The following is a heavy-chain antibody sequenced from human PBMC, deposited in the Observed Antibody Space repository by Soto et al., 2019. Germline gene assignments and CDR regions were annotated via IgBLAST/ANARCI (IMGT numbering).Heavy chain of an antibody. CDR1: GFTFSSYA. D-gene: IGHD1-20*01. V-gene: IGHV3-23*01. Sequence: PGGSLRLSCAASGFTFSSYAMSWVRQAPGKGLEWASAISGSGGSTYYADSVKGRFTISRDNSKNTLYLQMNSLRAEDTAVYYCAKDIDPSFNNWNVNYFDYWGQGTLVTVSS. CDR2: ISGSGGST. J-gene: IGHJ4*02. CDR3: AKDIDPSFNNWNVNYFDY.